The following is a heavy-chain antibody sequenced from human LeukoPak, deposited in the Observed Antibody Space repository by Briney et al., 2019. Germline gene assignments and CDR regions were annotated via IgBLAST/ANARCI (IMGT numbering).Heavy chain of an antibody. Sequence: SETLSLTCAVYGGSFNGYYWSWIRQPPGKGLEWIGEINHSGSTNYNPSLKSRVTISVDTSKNQFSLKLSSVTAADTAVYYCARLWVTTHRYYYSYMDVWGKGTTVTVSS. D-gene: IGHD4-17*01. CDR3: ARLWVTTHRYYYSYMDV. J-gene: IGHJ6*03. V-gene: IGHV4-34*01. CDR1: GGSFNGYY. CDR2: INHSGST.